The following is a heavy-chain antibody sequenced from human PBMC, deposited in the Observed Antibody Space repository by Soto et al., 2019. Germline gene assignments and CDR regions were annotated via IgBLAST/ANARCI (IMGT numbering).Heavy chain of an antibody. J-gene: IGHJ4*02. CDR1: GGSVSSCNYY. CDR3: ASRGLXGEPPDY. CDR2: IYTSGST. Sequence: SETLSLSCTVSGGSVSSCNYYWSWIRQPSVKVLEWIGRIYTSGSTNYNPALKSRVTMSVVTYKNQFSLKLSSVTAADAAVYYRASRGLXGEPPDYWAQGTL. V-gene: IGHV4-61*02. D-gene: IGHD3-10*01.